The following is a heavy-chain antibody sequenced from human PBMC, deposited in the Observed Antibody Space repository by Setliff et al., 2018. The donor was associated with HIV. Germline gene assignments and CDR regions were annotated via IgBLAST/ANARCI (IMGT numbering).Heavy chain of an antibody. J-gene: IGHJ5*02. CDR2: INHSGST. CDR3: ARRSYYDSSGPNWFDP. V-gene: IGHV4-34*01. CDR1: GGSFSGYY. D-gene: IGHD3-22*01. Sequence: KTSETLSLTCAVYGGSFSGYYWSWIRQPPGKGLEWIGEINHSGSTNYNPSLKSRVTISVDTSKNQFSLKLSSVTAADTAVYYCARRSYYDSSGPNWFDPWGQGTLVTV.